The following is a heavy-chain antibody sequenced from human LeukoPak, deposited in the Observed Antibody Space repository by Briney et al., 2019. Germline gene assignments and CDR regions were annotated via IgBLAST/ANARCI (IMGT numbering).Heavy chain of an antibody. V-gene: IGHV4-59*01. J-gene: IGHJ4*02. CDR1: GGSISSYY. CDR3: ATYSSSFPFDY. D-gene: IGHD6-13*01. CDR2: IHYSGYT. Sequence: KASETLSLTCTVSGGSISSYYWSWVRQPPGKGLERIGYIHYSGYTNYNPSLKSRVAISVDTSKNQFSLKLSSVTAADTAVYYCATYSSSFPFDYWGQGTLVTVSS.